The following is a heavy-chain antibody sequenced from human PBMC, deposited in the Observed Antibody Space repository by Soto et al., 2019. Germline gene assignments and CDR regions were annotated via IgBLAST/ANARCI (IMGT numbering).Heavy chain of an antibody. D-gene: IGHD1-26*01. V-gene: IGHV3-23*01. J-gene: IGHJ4*02. CDR2: TRGSGGDT. Sequence: EVQLLESGGGLVQPGGSLRLSCAASGFTFSFCAMNWVRQAPGKGLEWVSSTRGSGGDTYYADSVGGRFTISRDNSKNTLYLQMNSLRVEDTAVYYCVKGHSHSYYYFDYWGQGTLVTVSS. CDR3: VKGHSHSYYYFDY. CDR1: GFTFSFCA.